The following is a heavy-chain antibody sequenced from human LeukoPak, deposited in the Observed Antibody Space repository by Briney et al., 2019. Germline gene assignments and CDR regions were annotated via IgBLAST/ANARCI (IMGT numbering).Heavy chain of an antibody. CDR2: ISAYNGNT. Sequence: ASVKVSCKASGYTFTSYGISWVRQAPGQGLEWMGWISAYNGNTNYAQKLQGRVTMTTDTSTSTAYMELRSLRSDDTAVYYCARPRYGSGYYYYGMDVWGQGTTVTVSS. CDR3: ARPRYGSGYYYYGMDV. V-gene: IGHV1-18*01. J-gene: IGHJ6*02. D-gene: IGHD3-10*01. CDR1: GYTFTSYG.